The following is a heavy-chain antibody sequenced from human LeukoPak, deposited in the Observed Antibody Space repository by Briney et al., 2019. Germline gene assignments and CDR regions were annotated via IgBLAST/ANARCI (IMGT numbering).Heavy chain of an antibody. CDR2: ISSSSSYR. CDR1: GFTFSSYS. Sequence: GGSLRLSCAASGFTFSSYSMNWVRQAPGKGLEWVSSISSSSSYRYYADSVKGRSTISRDNAKNSLYLQMNSLRAEDTAVYYCARAPEGFWYFDLWGRGTLVTDSS. V-gene: IGHV3-21*01. CDR3: ARAPEGFWYFDL. J-gene: IGHJ2*01.